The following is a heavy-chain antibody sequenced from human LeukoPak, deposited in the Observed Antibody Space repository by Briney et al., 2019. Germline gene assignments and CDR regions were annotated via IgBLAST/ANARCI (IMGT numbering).Heavy chain of an antibody. Sequence: SETLSLTCTVSGGSISSGSYYWSWIRPPAGKGLEWIGRIYTSGSTNYNPSLKSRVTISVDTSKNQFSLKLSSVTAADTAVYYCARDSRTDALDYWGQGTLVTVSS. V-gene: IGHV4-61*02. CDR2: IYTSGST. J-gene: IGHJ4*02. CDR1: GGSISSGSYY. D-gene: IGHD2-2*01. CDR3: ARDSRTDALDY.